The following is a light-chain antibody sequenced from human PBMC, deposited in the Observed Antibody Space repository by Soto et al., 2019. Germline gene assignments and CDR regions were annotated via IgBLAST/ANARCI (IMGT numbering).Light chain of an antibody. J-gene: IGLJ1*01. CDR1: SSNIGSNT. Sequence: QSVLTQPPSASETPGQRVTISCSGSSSNIGSNTVNWYQQLPGTAPTLLIYSNTKRPSGVPDRFSGSKSVTSASLPISGLQSEDEADYYCAGWDDSLNGYVFGTGTKLTVL. CDR2: SNT. CDR3: AGWDDSLNGYV. V-gene: IGLV1-44*01.